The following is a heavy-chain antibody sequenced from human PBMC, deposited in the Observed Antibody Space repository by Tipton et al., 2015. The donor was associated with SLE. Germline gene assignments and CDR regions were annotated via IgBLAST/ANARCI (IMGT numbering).Heavy chain of an antibody. Sequence: TLSLTCAVYGGSFSGYYWSWIRQPPGKGLEWIGEINHSGSTNYNPSLKSRVTISVDTSKNQFSLKLSSVTAADTAVYYCARALGYYDSSGYYPYYFDYWGQGTLATVSS. V-gene: IGHV4-34*09. CDR3: ARALGYYDSSGYYPYYFDY. CDR2: INHSGST. D-gene: IGHD3-22*01. J-gene: IGHJ4*02. CDR1: GGSFSGYY.